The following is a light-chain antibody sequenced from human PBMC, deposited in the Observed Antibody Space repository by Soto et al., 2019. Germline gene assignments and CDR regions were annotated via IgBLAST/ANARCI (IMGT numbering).Light chain of an antibody. V-gene: IGKV1-39*01. Sequence: DIRLTQSPSSLSASVGDSVTITCRASQSISTYLNWYQQRGGEAPKVLIYIASTLQTGVPARFSGSGSGKEFTLTISSLQPEDFATYYCHQSYSSPDTFGQGTRLE. CDR1: QSISTY. J-gene: IGKJ5*01. CDR3: HQSYSSPDT. CDR2: IAS.